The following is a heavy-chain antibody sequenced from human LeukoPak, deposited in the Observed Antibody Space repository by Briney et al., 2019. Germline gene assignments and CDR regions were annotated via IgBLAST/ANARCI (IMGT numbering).Heavy chain of an antibody. V-gene: IGHV3-21*04. CDR1: GFTFSDYT. CDR3: AKEGGYDSPPHQVIPPPYFDY. D-gene: IGHD3-22*01. J-gene: IGHJ4*02. CDR2: ISPTSNYI. Sequence: GGSLGLSCTASGFTFSDYTLNWVRQAPGQWLEWVSSISPTSNYIFYADSVKGRFTISRDNAKKSLFLQMNSLRAGDTAVYYCAKEGGYDSPPHQVIPPPYFDYWGQGTLVTVSS.